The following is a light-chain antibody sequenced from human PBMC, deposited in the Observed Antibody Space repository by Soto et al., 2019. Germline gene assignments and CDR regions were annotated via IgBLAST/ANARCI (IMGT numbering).Light chain of an antibody. J-gene: IGLJ7*01. V-gene: IGLV8-61*01. CDR1: SGSVSTSYY. CDR2: STN. Sequence: QAVVTQESSFSVSPGGTVTLTCGLSSGSVSTSYYPSWYQQNPGQAPRTLLYSTNTRSSGVPDRFSGSILGNKAALTITGAQADDESVYFCALYMSGGSSVFGGGTQLTVL. CDR3: ALYMSGGSSV.